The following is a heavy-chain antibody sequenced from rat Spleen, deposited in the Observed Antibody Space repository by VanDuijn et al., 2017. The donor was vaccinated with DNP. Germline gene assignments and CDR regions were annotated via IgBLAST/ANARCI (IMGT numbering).Heavy chain of an antibody. J-gene: IGHJ2*01. D-gene: IGHD1-3*01. V-gene: IGHV2-41*01. CDR2: IWNTGGT. CDR1: GFSLTSYN. CDR3: AELWMFDY. Sequence: QVQLRESGPGLMQPSQTLSLTCTVAGFSLTSYNVHWIRQSPGKGLEWMGVIWNTGGTRYNSALKSRLSISRDTSKSQVFLTMNSLQTDDTAVYYCAELWMFDYWGQGVMVTVSS.